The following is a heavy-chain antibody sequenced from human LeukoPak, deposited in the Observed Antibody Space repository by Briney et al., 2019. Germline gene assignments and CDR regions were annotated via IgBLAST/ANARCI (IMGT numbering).Heavy chain of an antibody. J-gene: IGHJ4*02. CDR3: ARNPYYGDYV. CDR1: GFTFSSYT. Sequence: GSSLRLSCAASGFTFSSYTMHWVRRAPGTGLEWVAVISYDGNNKYYADSVKGRFTISRDNSKNTLYLQMNSLRGEDTAVYYCARNPYYGDYVWGQGTRVTVSS. V-gene: IGHV3-30*01. CDR2: ISYDGNNK. D-gene: IGHD4-17*01.